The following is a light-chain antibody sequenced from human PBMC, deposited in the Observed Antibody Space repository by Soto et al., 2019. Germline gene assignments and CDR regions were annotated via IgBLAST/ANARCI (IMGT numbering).Light chain of an antibody. CDR2: DAS. Sequence: EIVLTQSPVTLSLSPGERATLSCRASQSVTDFLAWYQQKPGQAPRLLIYDASNRATGIPARFSGSGSGTYFTLTISSLEPEDFAVYYCQQRSKWPLTFGGGTKVEIK. J-gene: IGKJ4*01. V-gene: IGKV3-11*01. CDR1: QSVTDF. CDR3: QQRSKWPLT.